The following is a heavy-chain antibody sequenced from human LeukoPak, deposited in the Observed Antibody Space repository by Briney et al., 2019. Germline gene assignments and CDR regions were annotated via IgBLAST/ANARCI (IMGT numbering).Heavy chain of an antibody. Sequence: SVKASCKASGGTFSSYAISWVRQAPGQGLEWMGGIIPIFGTANYAQKFQGRVTITADESTSTAYMELSSLGSEDTAVYYCAVYCSSTSCYHFDYWGQGTLVTVSS. D-gene: IGHD2-2*01. CDR1: GGTFSSYA. J-gene: IGHJ4*02. V-gene: IGHV1-69*01. CDR2: IIPIFGTA. CDR3: AVYCSSTSCYHFDY.